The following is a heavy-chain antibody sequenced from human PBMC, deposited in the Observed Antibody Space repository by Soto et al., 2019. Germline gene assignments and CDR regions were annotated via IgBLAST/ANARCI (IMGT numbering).Heavy chain of an antibody. CDR1: GGYISSDY. Sequence: ERLSLTCTVSGGYISSDYWSWIREPPGKGLEWVGYIDYSGSTSYNPSLKSRVTISVDTSKNQFSLKLSSVTAADTAVYYCARRLRGYSGYDFTSRALNYYYYYIDVWGKGTTVTVSS. V-gene: IGHV4-59*01. J-gene: IGHJ6*03. CDR3: ARRLRGYSGYDFTSRALNYYYYYIDV. CDR2: IDYSGST. D-gene: IGHD5-12*01.